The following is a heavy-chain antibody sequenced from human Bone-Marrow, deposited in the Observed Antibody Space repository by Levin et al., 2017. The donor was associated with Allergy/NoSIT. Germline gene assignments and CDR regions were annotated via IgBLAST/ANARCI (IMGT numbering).Heavy chain of an antibody. Sequence: GGSLRLSCAASGFTFSDYWMTWVRQAPGKGPEWVANIKLDGSEKSYVDSVKGRFTISRDNTMNSLYLQVNSLRAEDTAVYYCARDLTPYNSGWYDALDIWGQGTMVTVSS. CDR2: IKLDGSEK. V-gene: IGHV3-7*04. J-gene: IGHJ3*02. CDR3: ARDLTPYNSGWYDALDI. D-gene: IGHD6-19*01. CDR1: GFTFSDYW.